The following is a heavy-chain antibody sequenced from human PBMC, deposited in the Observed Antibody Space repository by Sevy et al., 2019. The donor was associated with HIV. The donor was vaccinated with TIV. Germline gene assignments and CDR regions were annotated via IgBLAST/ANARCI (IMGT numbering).Heavy chain of an antibody. V-gene: IGHV1-18*01. J-gene: IGHJ4*02. Sequence: ASVKVSCKASGYTFTSYGISWVRQAPGQGLEWMGWISAYNGNTNYAQKLQGRVTMTTDTSTSTTYMELSSLRSEDTAVYFCARGITSMFGGGYYFDYWGQGTLVTVSS. CDR3: ARGITSMFGGGYYFDY. D-gene: IGHD5-18*01. CDR1: GYTFTSYG. CDR2: ISAYNGNT.